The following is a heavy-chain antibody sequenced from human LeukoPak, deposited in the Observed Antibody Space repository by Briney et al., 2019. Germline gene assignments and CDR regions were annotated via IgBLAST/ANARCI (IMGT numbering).Heavy chain of an antibody. CDR3: ARGCSSTSCYGYFDY. D-gene: IGHD2-2*01. J-gene: IGHJ4*02. Sequence: SETLSLTCTVSGGSISSYYWSWIRQPPGKGLEWIGYIYYSGSTNYNPSLKSRVTISADTSKNQFSLKLSSVTAADTAVYYCARGCSSTSCYGYFDYWGQGTLVTVSS. V-gene: IGHV4-59*01. CDR1: GGSISSYY. CDR2: IYYSGST.